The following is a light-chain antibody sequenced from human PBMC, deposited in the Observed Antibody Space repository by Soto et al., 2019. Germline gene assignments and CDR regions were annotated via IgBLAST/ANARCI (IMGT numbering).Light chain of an antibody. Sequence: QSVLTQPASVSGSPGQSITISCTGTSNDVGADNLVSWYQQHPAKAPRLMIYEVNNRPSGVSNRFSGSKSGNTASLTISGLQAEDEADYYCSSFTSDRTYFFGTGTKVTVL. J-gene: IGLJ1*01. CDR3: SSFTSDRTYF. V-gene: IGLV2-14*01. CDR2: EVN. CDR1: SNDVGADNL.